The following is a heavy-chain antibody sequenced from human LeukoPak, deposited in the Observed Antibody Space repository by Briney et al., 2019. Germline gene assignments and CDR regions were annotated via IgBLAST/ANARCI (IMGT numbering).Heavy chain of an antibody. J-gene: IGHJ4*02. Sequence: SETLSLTCTVSGGSIGSYYWSWIRQPPGKGLEWIGYIFYTGSTDYNPSLKSRVTISVDTSKNQFSLRLSSVTAADTAVYYCARRHYYDSSGFDYWGQGTLVTVSS. CDR3: ARRHYYDSSGFDY. CDR2: IFYTGST. V-gene: IGHV4-59*01. D-gene: IGHD3-22*01. CDR1: GGSIGSYY.